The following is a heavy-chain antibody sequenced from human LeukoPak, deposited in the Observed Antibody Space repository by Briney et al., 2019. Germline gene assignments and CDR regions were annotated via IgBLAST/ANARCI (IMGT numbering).Heavy chain of an antibody. V-gene: IGHV3-9*03. J-gene: IGHJ3*02. CDR3: AKDKSSGSSDAFDI. CDR1: GFTFDDYA. CDR2: ISWNSGSI. D-gene: IGHD1-26*01. Sequence: GRSLRLSCAASGFTFDDYAMHWVRQAPGKGLEWVSGISWNSGSIGYADSVEGRFTISRDNAKNSLYLQMNSLRAEDMALYYCAKDKSSGSSDAFDIWGQGTMVTVSS.